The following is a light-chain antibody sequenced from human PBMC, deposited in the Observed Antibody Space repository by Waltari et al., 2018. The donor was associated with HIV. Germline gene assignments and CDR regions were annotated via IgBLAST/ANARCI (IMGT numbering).Light chain of an antibody. CDR1: SSNIGTNI. Sequence: QSVLTQPPSASGTPGQRVTISCSGSSSNIGTNIVSWYQHLPPTAPKLLIYNNKQRPSGVPDRFSGSKSGTSASRAISGLQSEDEADYYCATWDVSLNGYVLFGGGTKVTVL. V-gene: IGLV1-44*01. CDR2: NNK. CDR3: ATWDVSLNGYVL. J-gene: IGLJ2*01.